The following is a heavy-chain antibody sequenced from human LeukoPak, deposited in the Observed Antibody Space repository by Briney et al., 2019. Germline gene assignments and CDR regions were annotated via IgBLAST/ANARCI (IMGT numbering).Heavy chain of an antibody. D-gene: IGHD3-10*02. CDR1: GFTLSSYE. CDR3: AELGIAMIGGV. Sequence: QTGGSLRLSCAASGFTLSSYEMNWVRKAPGQGLERVSYISISGSTIYYADSAKGRFTISRDNAKNSLYLQMNSLRAEDTAVYYCAELGIAMIGGVWGKGTTVTISS. V-gene: IGHV3-48*03. CDR2: ISISGSTI. J-gene: IGHJ6*04.